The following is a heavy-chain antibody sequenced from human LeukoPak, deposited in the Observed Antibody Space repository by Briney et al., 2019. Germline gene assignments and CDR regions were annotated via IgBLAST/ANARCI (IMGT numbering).Heavy chain of an antibody. D-gene: IGHD6-19*01. CDR1: NDSISNYF. CDR3: ARVTQKLERIAVARTSEWRANWYFDL. J-gene: IGHJ2*01. Sequence: PSETPSLTCTVSNDSISNYFWSWIRQPAGKRLEWIGRIYASGSTNYNPSLKRRVTMSVDTSQNQFFLKVNSVTAADTAVYYCARVTQKLERIAVARTSEWRANWYFDLWGRGTLVTVSS. CDR2: IYASGST. V-gene: IGHV4-4*07.